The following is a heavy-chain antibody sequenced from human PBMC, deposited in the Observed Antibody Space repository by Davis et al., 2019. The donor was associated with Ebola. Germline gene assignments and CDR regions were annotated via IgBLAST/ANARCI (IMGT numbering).Heavy chain of an antibody. J-gene: IGHJ3*02. Sequence: GESLKISCAASGFTFSSYWMSWVRQAPGKGLEWVSAISGSGGSTYYADSVNGRFTISRDNAKNSLYLQMNSLGDEDTAVYYCARAHEVQGDLFAFDIWGQGTMVTVSS. CDR3: ARAHEVQGDLFAFDI. V-gene: IGHV3-23*01. CDR1: GFTFSSYW. CDR2: ISGSGGST. D-gene: IGHD3-10*01.